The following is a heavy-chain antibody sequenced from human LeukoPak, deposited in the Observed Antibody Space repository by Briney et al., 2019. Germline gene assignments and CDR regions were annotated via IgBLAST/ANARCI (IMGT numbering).Heavy chain of an antibody. D-gene: IGHD5-18*01. J-gene: IGHJ4*02. CDR2: IIPIFGTA. Sequence: GASVKVSCKASGGTFSSYAISWVRQAPGQGLEWMGGIIPIFGTANYAQKFQGRVTITTDESTSTAYMEPSSLRSEDTAVYYCAREVRGVDTAMVPLYYFDYWGQGTLVTVSS. V-gene: IGHV1-69*05. CDR1: GGTFSSYA. CDR3: AREVRGVDTAMVPLYYFDY.